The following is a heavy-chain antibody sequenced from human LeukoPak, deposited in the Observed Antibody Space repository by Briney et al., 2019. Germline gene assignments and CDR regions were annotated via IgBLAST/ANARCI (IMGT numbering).Heavy chain of an antibody. CDR2: IYYSGSA. Sequence: PSGTLSLTCAVSGGSISSSNWWSWVRQPPGKGLEWIGSIYYSGSAYYNPSLKSRVTISVETSKNQFSLKLSSVTAADTAVYYCARSQPYYYGMDVWGQGTTVTVSS. V-gene: IGHV4-4*02. CDR1: GGSISSSNW. CDR3: ARSQPYYYGMDV. J-gene: IGHJ6*02.